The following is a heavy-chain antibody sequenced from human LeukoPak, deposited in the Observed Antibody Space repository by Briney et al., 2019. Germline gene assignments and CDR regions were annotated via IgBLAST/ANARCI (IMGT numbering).Heavy chain of an antibody. J-gene: IGHJ5*02. CDR2: IREERGQE. V-gene: IGHV3-7*03. Sequence: GSLRLSCVASGLTVSNHWMSWDRQAPGKGLEWVANIREERGQEYYVDSVKGRFTISKNSAKNSLYLQMNTLRVEDTAMYYCASLDTAKQPLANHWGQGTLVTVSS. CDR3: ASLDTAKQPLANH. CDR1: GLTVSNHW. D-gene: IGHD5-18*01.